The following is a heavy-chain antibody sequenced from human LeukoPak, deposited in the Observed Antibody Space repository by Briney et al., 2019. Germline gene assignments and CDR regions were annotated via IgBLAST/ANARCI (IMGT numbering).Heavy chain of an antibody. CDR1: GGSISSSDYY. CDR3: ARVAELKMATIGPHYYYYYMDV. Sequence: SETLSLTCSVSGGSISSSDYYWSWIRQPPGKGLEWIGYIYYSGSTYYNPSLKSRVTISVDTSKNQFSLKPSSVTAADTAVYYCARVAELKMATIGPHYYYYYMDVWGKGTTVTVSS. J-gene: IGHJ6*03. CDR2: IYYSGST. V-gene: IGHV4-30-4*02. D-gene: IGHD5-24*01.